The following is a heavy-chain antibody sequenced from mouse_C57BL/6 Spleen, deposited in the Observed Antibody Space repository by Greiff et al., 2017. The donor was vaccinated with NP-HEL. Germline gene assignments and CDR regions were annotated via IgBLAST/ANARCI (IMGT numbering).Heavy chain of an antibody. J-gene: IGHJ4*01. CDR2: IYPGDGDT. CDR3: ARGDYAYAMDY. CDR1: GYAFSSSW. D-gene: IGHD2-4*01. Sequence: VQLQQSGPELVKPGASVKISCKASGYAFSSSWMNWVKQRPGKGLEWIGRIYPGDGDTNYNGKFKGKATLTADKSSRTSYMQLSSLTSEDSAVYFCARGDYAYAMDYWGQGTSVTVSS. V-gene: IGHV1-82*01.